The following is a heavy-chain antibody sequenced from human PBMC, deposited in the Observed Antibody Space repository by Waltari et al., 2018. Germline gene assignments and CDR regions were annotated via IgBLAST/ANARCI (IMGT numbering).Heavy chain of an antibody. CDR2: ISASTTFI. CDR1: GFNLRSYI. CDR3: ARDGTRSSWPPNCFDP. J-gene: IGHJ5*02. D-gene: IGHD6-13*01. Sequence: EVQLVESGGGLVKPGGFLRLVCAAPGFNLRSYISNWVRQAPGKGLEWVSSISASTTFIYYADSVRGRFTISRDNAKSSLYLQMNSLGPDDTAVYYCARDGTRSSWPPNCFDPWGQGTLVTVSS. V-gene: IGHV3-21*02.